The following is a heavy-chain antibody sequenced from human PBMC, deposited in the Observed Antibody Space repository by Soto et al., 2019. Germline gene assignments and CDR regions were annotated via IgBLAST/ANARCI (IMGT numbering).Heavy chain of an antibody. Sequence: PLVQSGAEVRKPGSSVKVSCKASGGTLNIYAISWVRQARGQGLEWMGGINPIFATPNTAQKFLDRVTLTADESTNTAFMELRSLRPDDTAVYYCAGSNHYETSGYLRHWGQGTLVSVSS. V-gene: IGHV1-69*01. CDR2: INPIFATP. CDR3: AGSNHYETSGYLRH. CDR1: GGTLNIYA. D-gene: IGHD3-22*01. J-gene: IGHJ4*02.